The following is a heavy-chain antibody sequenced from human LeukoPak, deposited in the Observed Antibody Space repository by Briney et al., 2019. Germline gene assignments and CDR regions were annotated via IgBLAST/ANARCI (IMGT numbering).Heavy chain of an antibody. CDR1: GFTFSNAW. J-gene: IGHJ4*02. CDR2: TKSKTDGGRT. V-gene: IGHV3-15*01. CDR3: TTGPF. Sequence: GGSLRLSCAASGFTFSNAWMTWVRQAPGKGLEWVGRTKSKTDGGRTDYATPVKGRFIISRDDLRNTVYLQMNSLKTEDTAVYYCTTGPFWGQGTLVSVSS.